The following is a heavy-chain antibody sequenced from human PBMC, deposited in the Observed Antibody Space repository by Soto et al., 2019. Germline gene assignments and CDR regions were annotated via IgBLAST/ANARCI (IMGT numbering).Heavy chain of an antibody. CDR3: AHRRPTARFQY. CDR1: GFSLSTSGVG. CDR2: IYWDGDR. D-gene: IGHD2-21*02. Sequence: QITLKESGPTLVKPTQTLTLTCTFSGFSLSTSGVGVGWIRQPPGKALECLALIYWDGDRDYSPSLKSRLSITKDTSKNQVVLTMTNMDPVDTATYFCAHRRPTARFQYWGQGILVTVSS. V-gene: IGHV2-5*02. J-gene: IGHJ4*02.